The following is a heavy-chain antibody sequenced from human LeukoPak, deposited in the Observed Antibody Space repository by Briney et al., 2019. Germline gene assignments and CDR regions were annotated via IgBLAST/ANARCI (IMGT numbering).Heavy chain of an antibody. D-gene: IGHD3-10*01. CDR2: IYTSGST. V-gene: IGHV4-61*02. J-gene: IGHJ5*02. CDR1: GGSISSGSYY. Sequence: PSETLSLTCTVSGGSISSGSYYWSWIRQPAGKGLEWIGRIYTSGSTNYNPSLKSRVTISVDTSKNQFSLKLSSVTAADTAVYYCARRLRSHYYGSGSYHWFDPWGQGTLVTVSS. CDR3: ARRLRSHYYGSGSYHWFDP.